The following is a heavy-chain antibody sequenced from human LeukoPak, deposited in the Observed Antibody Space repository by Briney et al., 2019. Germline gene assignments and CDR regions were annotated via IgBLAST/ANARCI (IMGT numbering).Heavy chain of an antibody. CDR2: IPHSGST. D-gene: IGHD3-16*01. J-gene: IGHJ4*02. CDR1: GGSFSGSFSDYY. CDR3: ATFRWGVGFEY. Sequence: SETLSLTCAVYGGSFSGSFSDYYWTCIRQTPGKGLEWIGEIPHSGSTNYHPSLKNRVTISVDTSKNQFSLKLNSLTDADTAVYYCATFRWGVGFEYWGQGTLATVSS. V-gene: IGHV4-34*01.